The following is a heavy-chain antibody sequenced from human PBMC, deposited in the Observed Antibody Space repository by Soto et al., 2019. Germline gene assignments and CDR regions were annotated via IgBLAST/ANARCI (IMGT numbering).Heavy chain of an antibody. D-gene: IGHD3-22*01. V-gene: IGHV4-31*03. CDR1: GGCISSGGYY. CDR3: ARGDSGCYDSSGYYSY. Sequence: QVQLQESGPGLVKPSHTLSLTCTVSGGCISSGGYYWSWIRQHPGKGLEWIGYIYYSGSTYYNPSLKSRVTISVDTSKNQFSLKLSSVTAADTAVYYCARGDSGCYDSSGYYSYWGQGTLVTVSS. CDR2: IYYSGST. J-gene: IGHJ4*02.